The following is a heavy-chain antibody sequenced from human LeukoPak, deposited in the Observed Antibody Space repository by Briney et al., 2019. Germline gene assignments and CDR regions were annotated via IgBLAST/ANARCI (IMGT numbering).Heavy chain of an antibody. CDR2: ISSSGSLI. CDR3: AGVSSEY. V-gene: IGHV3-48*03. D-gene: IGHD3-10*01. CDR1: GFSFSNYE. Sequence: PGGSLRLSCAASGFSFSNYEMNWVRQAPGKGLEWVSFISSSGSLIYYADSVKGRFTISRYNAKNSLYLQMNSLRAEDTAVYYCAGVSSEYWGQGTLVTVSS. J-gene: IGHJ4*02.